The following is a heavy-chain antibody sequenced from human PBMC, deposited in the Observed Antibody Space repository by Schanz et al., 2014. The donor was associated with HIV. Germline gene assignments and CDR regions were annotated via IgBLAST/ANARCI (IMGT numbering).Heavy chain of an antibody. CDR2: ISAAGAST. CDR3: AKEEQQLGGVGGYHFDY. CDR1: GLKFSASP. J-gene: IGHJ4*02. V-gene: IGHV3-23*01. Sequence: EVQQVLESGGGLVQPGGSLRLSCAASGLKFSASPMTWVRQAPGKGLEWVSTISAAGASTYYGASVKGRFTISRDISKNTLYLQMNSLRAEDTAVYYCAKEEQQLGGVGGYHFDYWGQGTLVTVSS. D-gene: IGHD6-13*01.